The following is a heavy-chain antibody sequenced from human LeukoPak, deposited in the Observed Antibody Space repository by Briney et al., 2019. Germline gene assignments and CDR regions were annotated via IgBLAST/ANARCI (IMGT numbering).Heavy chain of an antibody. CDR2: IYTNVNT. CDR3: AREYSVAGYPYYFDF. Sequence: AETLSLSCTVSGGSLNYYFWSWIRQPAGKGLEWIGRIYTNVNTNYNPSLKSRVTMSLDSSNNQFSLRLSSVTAADTAVYYCAREYSVAGYPYYFDFWGQGNLVTVSS. J-gene: IGHJ4*02. CDR1: GGSLNYYF. V-gene: IGHV4-4*07. D-gene: IGHD6-19*01.